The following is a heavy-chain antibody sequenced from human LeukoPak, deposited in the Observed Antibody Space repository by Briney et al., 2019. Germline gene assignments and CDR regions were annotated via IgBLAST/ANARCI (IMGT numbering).Heavy chain of an antibody. CDR2: ISSSSSAI. CDR1: RFTFSSYG. CDR3: ARDWGITMVRGVILAY. D-gene: IGHD3-10*01. Sequence: GRSLRLSCAASRFTFSSYGMHWVRQAPGKGLEWVSYISSSSSAIYYADSVKGRFTISRDNAKNSLYLQMNSLRAEDTAVYYCARDWGITMVRGVILAYWGQGTLVTVSS. J-gene: IGHJ4*02. V-gene: IGHV3-48*04.